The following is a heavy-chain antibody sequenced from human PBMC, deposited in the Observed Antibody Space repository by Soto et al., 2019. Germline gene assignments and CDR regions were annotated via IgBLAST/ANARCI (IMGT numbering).Heavy chain of an antibody. V-gene: IGHV3-21*01. CDR3: ARGHAAARTSWFAP. CDR1: GFTFSSYS. CDR2: ISSSSSYI. D-gene: IGHD6-13*01. J-gene: IGHJ5*02. Sequence: PGGSLRLSCAASGFTFSSYSMNWVRQAPGKGLEWVSSISSSSSYIYYADSVKGRFTISRDNAKNSLYMQMNSLRAEDTAVYYCARGHAAARTSWFAPWGQGTLVTVSS.